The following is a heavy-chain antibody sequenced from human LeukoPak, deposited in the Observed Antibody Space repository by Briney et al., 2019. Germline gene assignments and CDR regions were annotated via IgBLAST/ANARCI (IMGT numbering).Heavy chain of an antibody. CDR1: GGTFSSYA. V-gene: IGHV1-69*05. CDR3: ARGAGAVVDTAMVFDY. Sequence: SVKVSCKASGGTFSSYAISWVRQAPGQGLEWMGGIIPIFGTANYAQKFQGRVTITTDESTSTAYMELSSLRSEDTAVYYCARGAGAVVDTAMVFDYWGQGTLVTVSS. CDR2: IIPIFGTA. J-gene: IGHJ4*02. D-gene: IGHD5-18*01.